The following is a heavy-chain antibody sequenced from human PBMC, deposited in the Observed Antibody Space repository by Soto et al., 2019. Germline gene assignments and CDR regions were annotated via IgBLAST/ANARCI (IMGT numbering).Heavy chain of an antibody. CDR2: INPGDSES. V-gene: IGHV5-51*01. Sequence: GESLKISCKASVYSFSNYWIGWVRQMRGKGLEWMATINPGDSESRYSPSFQGQVTISADKSISTAYLQWNSPKASDTAMYYCARPSNNYVAHWGQGTLVTVSS. CDR1: VYSFSNYW. CDR3: ARPSNNYVAH. D-gene: IGHD4-4*01. J-gene: IGHJ4*02.